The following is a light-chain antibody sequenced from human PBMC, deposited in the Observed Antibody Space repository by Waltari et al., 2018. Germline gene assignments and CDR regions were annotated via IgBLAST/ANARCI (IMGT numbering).Light chain of an antibody. J-gene: IGKJ4*01. CDR3: QERSNWPGGA. V-gene: IGKV3-11*01. Sequence: EIVLTQSPATLSLSPGERATLSCRASQSVRTYLAWYPHRPGQAPRLLIYDASNRATGVPARFSGSGSGTDFTLTISGLQPEDFAVYYCQERSNWPGGAFGGGTKVEIK. CDR1: QSVRTY. CDR2: DAS.